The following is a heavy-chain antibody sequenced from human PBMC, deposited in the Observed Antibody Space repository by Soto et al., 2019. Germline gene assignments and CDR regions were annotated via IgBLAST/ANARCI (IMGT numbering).Heavy chain of an antibody. D-gene: IGHD2-2*01. V-gene: IGHV1-69*01. CDR1: GGSFSKYG. Sequence: QVQLVQSGAEVKMPGSSVRVSCKASGGSFSKYGISWVRQAPGQGLEWMGGIIPMFGIGNYAEKFLGRVTITADESTSTSHMELSSLRPEDTTVYFCARGYRVNYFYAMDVWGQGTTVTVSS. CDR2: IIPMFGIG. J-gene: IGHJ6*02. CDR3: ARGYRVNYFYAMDV.